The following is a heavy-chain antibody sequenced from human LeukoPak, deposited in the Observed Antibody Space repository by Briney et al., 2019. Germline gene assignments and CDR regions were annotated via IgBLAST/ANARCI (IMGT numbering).Heavy chain of an antibody. CDR1: GFTFSAYA. V-gene: IGHV3-23*01. Sequence: GGPLRLSCTASGFTFSAYAMMWVRQAPGKGPEWVSAIRGGGGSAFYADSVKGRFTISRDNSKYTLSLQMNSLRAEDTAVYYCARDPNGDHIGAFDMWGPGTMVTVSS. CDR3: ARDPNGDHIGAFDM. J-gene: IGHJ3*02. CDR2: IRGGGGSA. D-gene: IGHD4-17*01.